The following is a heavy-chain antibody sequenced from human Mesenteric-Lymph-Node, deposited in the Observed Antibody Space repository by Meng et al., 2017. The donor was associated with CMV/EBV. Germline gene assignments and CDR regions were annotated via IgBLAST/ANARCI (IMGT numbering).Heavy chain of an antibody. J-gene: IGHJ6*02. CDR3: AANSGNHYYYAMDV. CDR2: IRFDGTNK. D-gene: IGHD4-23*01. V-gene: IGHV3-30*02. CDR1: GFIFSSYG. Sequence: GGSLRLSCAASGFIFSSYGIHWVRQAPGKGLEWVAFIRFDGTNKYYGDSVKGRFTISRDNSKNTLYLQMSSLRAEDTAVYYCAANSGNHYYYAMDVWGQGTTVTVSS.